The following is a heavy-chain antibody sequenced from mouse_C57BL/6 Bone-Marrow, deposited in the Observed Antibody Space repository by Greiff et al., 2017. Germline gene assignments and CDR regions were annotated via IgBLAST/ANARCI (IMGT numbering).Heavy chain of an antibody. Sequence: EVQGVESGGGLVKPGGSLKLSCAASGFTFSSYAMSWVRQTPEKRLEWVATISDGGSYTYYPDNVKGRFTISRDNAENNLYLQMSHLKSEDTAMYYCARSTTVGYAMDYWGQGTSVTVSS. V-gene: IGHV5-4*01. J-gene: IGHJ4*01. D-gene: IGHD1-1*01. CDR2: ISDGGSYT. CDR3: ARSTTVGYAMDY. CDR1: GFTFSSYA.